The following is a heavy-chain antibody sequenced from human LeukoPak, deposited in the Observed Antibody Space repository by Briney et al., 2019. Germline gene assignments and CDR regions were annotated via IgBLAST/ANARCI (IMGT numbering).Heavy chain of an antibody. J-gene: IGHJ6*02. CDR1: GGTFSSYA. V-gene: IGHV1-69*04. Sequence: SVKVSCKASGGTFSSYAISWVRQAPGQGLEWMGRIIPIFGIANYAQKFQGRVTITADKSTSTAYMELSSLRSEDTAVYYCASVTGSYYGMDVWGQGTTVTVSS. D-gene: IGHD1-20*01. CDR3: ASVTGSYYGMDV. CDR2: IIPIFGIA.